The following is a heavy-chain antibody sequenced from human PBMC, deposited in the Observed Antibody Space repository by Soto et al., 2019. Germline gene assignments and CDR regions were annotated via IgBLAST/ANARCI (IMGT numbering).Heavy chain of an antibody. V-gene: IGHV3-48*01. Sequence: EVQLVESGGGLVQPGGSLRLSCAASGFSFSSYSMNWVRQAPGKGLEWVSYISGSSSTIYYADSVKGRFTISRDSAKNSLFLQMNSLRAEDTAVYYCARDWGAAAGLYYIDYWGQGTLVTVFS. D-gene: IGHD6-13*01. CDR1: GFSFSSYS. CDR3: ARDWGAAAGLYYIDY. CDR2: ISGSSSTI. J-gene: IGHJ4*02.